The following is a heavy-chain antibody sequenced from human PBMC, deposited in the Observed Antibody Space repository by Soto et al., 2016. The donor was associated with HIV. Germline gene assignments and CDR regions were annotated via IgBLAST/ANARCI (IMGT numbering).Heavy chain of an antibody. CDR3: ATEYTSSRGWFDP. CDR1: GYSISSGYY. CDR2: IYHSGST. J-gene: IGHJ5*02. Sequence: QVQLQESGPGLVKPSETLSLTCAVSGYSISSGYYWGWIRQPPGKGLEWIGSIYHSGSTDYNPSLKSRVTISVDTSKNQFSLKLSSVTAADTAVYYCATEYTSSRGWFDPWARDPGH. D-gene: IGHD6-6*01. V-gene: IGHV4-38-2*01.